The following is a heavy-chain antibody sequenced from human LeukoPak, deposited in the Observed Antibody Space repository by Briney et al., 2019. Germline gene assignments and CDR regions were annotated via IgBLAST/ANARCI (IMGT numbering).Heavy chain of an antibody. CDR2: ISSSGRTE. J-gene: IGHJ6*02. CDR1: GFTFSSYE. D-gene: IGHD2-21*01. Sequence: PGGSLRLSCAASGFTFSSYEMNWVRQVPGKGLEWVSYISSSGRTEYYTDSVKGRFTISRDNAKNSLYLQMNSLRVEDTAVYYCVRDESSDTGMAYEAFYYYYGMDVWGQGTTVTVSS. CDR3: VRDESSDTGMAYEAFYYYYGMDV. V-gene: IGHV3-48*03.